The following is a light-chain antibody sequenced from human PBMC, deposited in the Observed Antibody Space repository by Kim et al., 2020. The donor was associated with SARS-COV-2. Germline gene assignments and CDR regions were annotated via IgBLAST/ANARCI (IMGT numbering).Light chain of an antibody. CDR2: KVS. Sequence: QPASISCGFSQSLVHSNGNTFLSWFHQRPGQPPRLLIYKVSNRFSGVPDRFSGSGAGTDFTLKISRVEAEDVGVYYCMQATQYPRTFGQGTKLEI. CDR3: MQATQYPRT. J-gene: IGKJ2*01. V-gene: IGKV2-24*01. CDR1: QSLVHSNGNTF.